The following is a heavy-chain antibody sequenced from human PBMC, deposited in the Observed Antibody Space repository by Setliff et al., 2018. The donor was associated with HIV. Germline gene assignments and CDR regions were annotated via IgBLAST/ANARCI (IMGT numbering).Heavy chain of an antibody. CDR2: VKQDGTET. J-gene: IGHJ4*02. CDR3: ARWGSGSYERVFDY. D-gene: IGHD1-26*01. V-gene: IGHV3-7*01. CDR1: GFRFRSYW. Sequence: LKISCAASGFRFRSYWMSWVRQAPGKGLESVANVKQDGTETLYVDSVKGRFTISRDNANNLVYLQMNSLRVEDTAVYFCARWGSGSYERVFDYWGQGMLVTVS.